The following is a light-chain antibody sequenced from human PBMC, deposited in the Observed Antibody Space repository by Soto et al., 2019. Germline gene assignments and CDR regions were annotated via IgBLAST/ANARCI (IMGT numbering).Light chain of an antibody. CDR1: SSDIGAGYR. V-gene: IGLV1-40*01. CDR3: QSYDSSLSAYV. J-gene: IGLJ1*01. Sequence: QSVLTQPPSVSGAPGERVTISCTGSSSDIGAGYRVRWYQQVPGTAPKLLIYDNTNRPSGVSDRFSGSKSGTSASLAITGLQAEDEADYYCQSYDSSLSAYVFGTGTKVTVL. CDR2: DNT.